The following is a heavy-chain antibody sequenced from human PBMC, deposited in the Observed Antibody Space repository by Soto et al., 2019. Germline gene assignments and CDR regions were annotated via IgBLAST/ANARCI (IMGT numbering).Heavy chain of an antibody. CDR2: IYYSGST. Sequence: SETLSLTCTVSGGCMSSGGYYWSWIRQHPGKGLEWIGDIYYSGSTNYNPSLKSRVTISVDTSKNQFSLKLSSVTAADTAVYYCARAGMVYDILTGYGLYFDYWGQGTLVTVSS. D-gene: IGHD3-9*01. CDR3: ARAGMVYDILTGYGLYFDY. CDR1: GGCMSSGGYY. V-gene: IGHV4-31*03. J-gene: IGHJ4*02.